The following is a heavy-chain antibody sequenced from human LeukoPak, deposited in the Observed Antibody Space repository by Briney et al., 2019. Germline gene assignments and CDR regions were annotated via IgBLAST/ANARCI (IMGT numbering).Heavy chain of an antibody. CDR1: GGSFSGYY. V-gene: IGHV4-34*01. Sequence: SETLSLTCAVYGGSFSGYYWSWIRQPPGKGLEWIGEINHSGSTNYNPSLKSRVTISVDTSKNQFSLKLSSVTAADTAVYYCARDVDTAYYFDYWGQGTLVTVPS. CDR3: ARDVDTAYYFDY. J-gene: IGHJ4*02. CDR2: INHSGST. D-gene: IGHD5-18*01.